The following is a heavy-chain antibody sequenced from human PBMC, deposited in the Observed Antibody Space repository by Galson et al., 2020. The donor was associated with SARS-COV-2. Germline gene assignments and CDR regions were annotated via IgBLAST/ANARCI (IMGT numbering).Heavy chain of an antibody. D-gene: IGHD3-16*01. CDR1: GFTFSSYS. Sequence: GGSLRLSCAASGFTFSSYSMNWVRQAPGKGLEWVSSISSSSSYIYYADSVKGRFTISRDNAKNSLYLQMNSLRAEDTAVYYCASLVRGSNWFDPWGQGTLFTVSS. CDR2: ISSSSSYI. V-gene: IGHV3-21*01. CDR3: ASLVRGSNWFDP. J-gene: IGHJ5*02.